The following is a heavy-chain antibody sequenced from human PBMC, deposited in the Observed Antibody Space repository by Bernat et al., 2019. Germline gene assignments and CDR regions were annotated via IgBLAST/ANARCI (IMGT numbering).Heavy chain of an antibody. V-gene: IGHV3-9*01. Sequence: EVQLVESGGGLVQPGRSLRLSCAASGFTFDDYAMHWVRQAPGKGLEWVSGISWNSCSIGYADSVKGRFTISRDNANNSLYLQMNSLRAEDTALYYCTKALARYYYDSSGYTGKVDYWGQGTLVTVSS. CDR3: TKALARYYYDSSGYTGKVDY. D-gene: IGHD3-22*01. CDR1: GFTFDDYA. CDR2: ISWNSCSI. J-gene: IGHJ4*02.